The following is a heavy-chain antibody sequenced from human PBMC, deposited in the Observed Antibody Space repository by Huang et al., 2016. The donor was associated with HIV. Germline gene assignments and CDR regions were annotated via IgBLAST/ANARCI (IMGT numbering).Heavy chain of an antibody. D-gene: IGHD3-16*01. Sequence: QVQLHQWGAGLLKPSETLSLTCAVYGGSFSGPNWTWIRQTPGKGLEWIGEINHSGSTNYSPSLKRRVTRSLDTSKNQFSLRLRSVTAADTAVYYCARGRGDARGFLGLDFWGQGTLVTVSS. CDR3: ARGRGDARGFLGLDF. CDR1: GGSFSGPN. CDR2: INHSGST. J-gene: IGHJ4*02. V-gene: IGHV4-34*01.